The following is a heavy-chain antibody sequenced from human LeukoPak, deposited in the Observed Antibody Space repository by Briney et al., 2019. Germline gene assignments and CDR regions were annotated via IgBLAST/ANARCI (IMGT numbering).Heavy chain of an antibody. J-gene: IGHJ4*02. Sequence: SETLSLTCAVYGGSFSGYYWSWIRQPPGKGLEWIGEINHSGSTNYNPSLKSRVTISVDTSKNQFSLKLSSVTAADTAVYYCARVYVWGSYRYCDYWGQGTLVTVSS. V-gene: IGHV4-34*01. CDR3: ARVYVWGSYRYCDY. D-gene: IGHD3-16*02. CDR2: INHSGST. CDR1: GGSFSGYY.